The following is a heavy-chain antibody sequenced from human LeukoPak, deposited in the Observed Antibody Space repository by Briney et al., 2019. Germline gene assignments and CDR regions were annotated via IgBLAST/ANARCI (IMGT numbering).Heavy chain of an antibody. D-gene: IGHD3-22*01. CDR3: ARDQYYYDSSGYYRFDY. J-gene: IGHJ4*02. Sequence: TSSETLSLTCTVSGGSISSYYWSWIRQPAGKGLEWIGRIHTSGSTNYNPSLKSRVTMSVDTSKNQFSLKLSSVTAADTAVYYCARDQYYYDSSGYYRFDYWGQGTLVTVSS. CDR1: GGSISSYY. CDR2: IHTSGST. V-gene: IGHV4-4*07.